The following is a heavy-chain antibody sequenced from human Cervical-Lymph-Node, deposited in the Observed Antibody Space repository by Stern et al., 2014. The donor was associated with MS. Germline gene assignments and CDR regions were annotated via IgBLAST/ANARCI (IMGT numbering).Heavy chain of an antibody. J-gene: IGHJ4*02. CDR3: ARDTPRGYSYGHYYFHY. CDR1: GYSFTGYY. Sequence: VQLVESGAEVEKPGASVKVSCKASGYSFTGYYIHWVRQAPGQGLEWMGWNNPNSGATDYPQKFQGRVTMTRDTSITTAYMELSRLRSDDTAVYYCARDTPRGYSYGHYYFHYWGQGTLVTVSP. V-gene: IGHV1-2*02. CDR2: NNPNSGAT. D-gene: IGHD5-18*01.